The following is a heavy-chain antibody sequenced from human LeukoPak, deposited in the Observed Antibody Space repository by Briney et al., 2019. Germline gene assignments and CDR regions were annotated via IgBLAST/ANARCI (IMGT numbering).Heavy chain of an antibody. CDR1: GLPFSHSG. Sequence: PGGSLRLSCAASGLPFSHSGMHWVRQAPGKGLEWVAFIRYDGSNKYYADSVKGRFTISRDNSKNALYLQMNSLRGEDTAVYYCCGITVTDVPYWGQGTLVTVSS. CDR2: IRYDGSNK. J-gene: IGHJ4*02. V-gene: IGHV3-30*02. D-gene: IGHD1-7*01. CDR3: CGITVTDVPY.